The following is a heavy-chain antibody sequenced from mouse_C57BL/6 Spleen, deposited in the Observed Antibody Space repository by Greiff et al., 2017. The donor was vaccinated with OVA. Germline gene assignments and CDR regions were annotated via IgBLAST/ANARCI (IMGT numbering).Heavy chain of an antibody. CDR2: IDPSDSET. V-gene: IGHV1-52*01. CDR1: GYTFTSYW. D-gene: IGHD2-4*01. J-gene: IGHJ3*01. CDR3: ASGDYGAWFAY. Sequence: QVQLQQPGAELVRPGSSVKLSCKASGYTFTSYWMHWVKQRPIQGLEWIGNIDPSDSETHYNQKFKDKATLTVDKSSSTAYMQLSSLTSEDSAVYYCASGDYGAWFAYWGQGTLVTVSA.